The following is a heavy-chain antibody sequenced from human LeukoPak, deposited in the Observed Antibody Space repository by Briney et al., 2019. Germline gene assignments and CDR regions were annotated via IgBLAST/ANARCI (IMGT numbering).Heavy chain of an antibody. D-gene: IGHD5-18*01. V-gene: IGHV1-18*01. CDR1: GYTFTSYG. J-gene: IGHJ4*02. Sequence: ASVKVSCKASGYTFTSYGISWVRKAPGPGLEWMGWISAYNGNTNYAQKPQGRVTITTDTSTSTPYMELRSLRSDDTAVYYCASSWIQLWTLDYWGQGTLVTVSS. CDR3: ASSWIQLWTLDY. CDR2: ISAYNGNT.